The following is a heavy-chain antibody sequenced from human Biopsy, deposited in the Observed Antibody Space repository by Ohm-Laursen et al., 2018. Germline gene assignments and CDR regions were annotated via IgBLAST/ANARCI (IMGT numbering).Heavy chain of an antibody. CDR2: ISYTGYT. D-gene: IGHD4-23*01. CDR1: GGSFTGHY. Sequence: GTLSFTCTVFGGSFTGHYWSWIRQPPGKGLEWIGHISYTGYTSYNASLKSRVTISVDTSRNHFSLRLSPLTAADTAVYYCARGSNDFGGLYFPRWGQGTLLTVSS. V-gene: IGHV4-59*11. CDR3: ARGSNDFGGLYFPR. J-gene: IGHJ4*02.